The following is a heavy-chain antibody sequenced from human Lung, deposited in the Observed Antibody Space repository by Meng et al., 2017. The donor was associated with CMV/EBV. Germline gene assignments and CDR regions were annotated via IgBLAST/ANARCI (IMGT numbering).Heavy chain of an antibody. V-gene: IGHV4-4*02. D-gene: IGHD3-3*01. CDR1: GDSINSNNW. CDR3: ARHRGESFGITYYYYALDV. J-gene: IGHJ6*02. CDR2: IYQSGST. Sequence: SXTXSLXCAVSGDSINSNNWWSWVRQPPGRGLEWIGEIYQSGSTNYNLSLKSRVTISVDKSKNQFSLKLSSVTAADTAVYYCARHRGESFGITYYYYALDVWXQGTTVTVSS.